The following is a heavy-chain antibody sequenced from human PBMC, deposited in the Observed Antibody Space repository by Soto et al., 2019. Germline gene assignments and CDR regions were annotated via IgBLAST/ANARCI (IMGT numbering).Heavy chain of an antibody. CDR2: IKSKIDGGTT. V-gene: IGHV3-15*07. D-gene: IGHD3-10*01. J-gene: IGHJ6*02. Sequence: GGSLRLSCAGSGFTFNDAWMNWVLQAPWKVLEWVGRIKSKIDGGTTGYAAPLRGRFTISRDDSKNTVYLQMNSLRTEDTAVYYCARDSEATMVRGVIIDVWGQGTKVTVSS. CDR1: GFTFNDAW. CDR3: ARDSEATMVRGVIIDV.